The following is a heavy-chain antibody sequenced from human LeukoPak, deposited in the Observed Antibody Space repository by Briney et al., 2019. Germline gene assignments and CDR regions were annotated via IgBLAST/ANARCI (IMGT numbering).Heavy chain of an antibody. J-gene: IGHJ4*02. V-gene: IGHV3-48*03. CDR2: ISSRGSSGSTI. D-gene: IGHD6-25*01. Sequence: GGSLRLSCAASGFTFSSYEMNWVRQAPGKGLEWVSYISSRGSSGSTIYYADSVKGRFTVSRDDAKNSLYLQMNSLRVEDTAVYYCARDHSSSGWGYFDYWGQGTLVTVSS. CDR1: GFTFSSYE. CDR3: ARDHSSSGWGYFDY.